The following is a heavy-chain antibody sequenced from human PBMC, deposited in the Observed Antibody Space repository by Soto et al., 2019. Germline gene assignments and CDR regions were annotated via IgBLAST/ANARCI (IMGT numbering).Heavy chain of an antibody. J-gene: IGHJ5*02. CDR2: INAGNGNT. D-gene: IGHD2-2*01. V-gene: IGHV1-3*01. CDR3: ARVAGIDCSSTSCYFPWFAP. Sequence: SVKVSCKASGYTFTSYAMHWVRQAPGQRLEWMGWINAGNGNTKYSQKFQGRVTITRDTSTSTAYMELSSLRSEDTAVYYCARVAGIDCSSTSCYFPWFAPWGQGTLVTVSS. CDR1: GYTFTSYA.